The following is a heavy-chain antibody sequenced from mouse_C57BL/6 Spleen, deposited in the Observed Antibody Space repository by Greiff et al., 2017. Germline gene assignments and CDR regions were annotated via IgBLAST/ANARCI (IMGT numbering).Heavy chain of an antibody. CDR2: INSDGSST. Sequence: EVMLVESEGGLVQPGSSMKLSCTASGFTFSDYYMAWVRQVPEKGLEWVANINSDGSSTYYLASLKSRFIISRDNAKNILYVQMSSLKSEDTATYYGARKVGMGWYFDVWGTGTTVTVSS. V-gene: IGHV5-16*01. D-gene: IGHD1-1*02. CDR3: ARKVGMGWYFDV. J-gene: IGHJ1*03. CDR1: GFTFSDYY.